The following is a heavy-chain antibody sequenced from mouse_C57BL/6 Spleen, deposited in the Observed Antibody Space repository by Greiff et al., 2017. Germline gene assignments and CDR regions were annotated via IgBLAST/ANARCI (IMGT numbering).Heavy chain of an antibody. CDR2: SSTGGGST. V-gene: IGHV5-12*01. CDR1: GSTFSDYY. D-gene: IGHD1-1*01. CDR3: ARHGITNAMDY. Sequence: DVMLVESGGGLVQPGGSLKLSCAASGSTFSDYYMYWVRQTPEKRLEWVAYSSTGGGSTYYPDTVKGRFTISRDNAKNTLYLQMSRLKSEDTAMYYCARHGITNAMDYGGQGTSVTVAS. J-gene: IGHJ4*01.